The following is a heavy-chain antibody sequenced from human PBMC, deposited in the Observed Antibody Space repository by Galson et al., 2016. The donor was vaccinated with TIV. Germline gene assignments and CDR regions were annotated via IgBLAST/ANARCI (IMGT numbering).Heavy chain of an antibody. Sequence: SLRLSCAASGFTFSSYTMHWVRQAPGKEPQWVTSISSSATFIYYADSMKGRFTISRDNTTDLLYLEMNSLRVEDTAIYYCAREFQPTLFGVYIFDYWGQGTVVTVSS. CDR3: AREFQPTLFGVYIFDY. CDR1: GFTFSSYT. D-gene: IGHD3-3*01. J-gene: IGHJ4*02. CDR2: ISSSATFI. V-gene: IGHV3-21*01.